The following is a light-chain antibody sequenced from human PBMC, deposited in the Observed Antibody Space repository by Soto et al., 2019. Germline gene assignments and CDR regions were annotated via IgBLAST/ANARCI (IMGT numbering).Light chain of an antibody. J-gene: IGKJ4*01. CDR1: QGISNY. V-gene: IGKV1-27*01. CDR3: QKYNRAPLT. CDR2: AAS. Sequence: DIQVTQSASSLSASAXDRVTITCRASQGISNYLAWYQQKPGKVPKLLISAASTLQSGVPSRFSGSGSGTDFTLTISSRQPEDVATYYCQKYNRAPLTFGGGTKVDI.